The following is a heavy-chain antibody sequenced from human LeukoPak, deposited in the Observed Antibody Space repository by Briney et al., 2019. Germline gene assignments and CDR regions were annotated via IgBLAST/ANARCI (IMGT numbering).Heavy chain of an antibody. Sequence: PEASVQVSCQASGYPFTSYAMNWVRPAPGQGLGWMGWINTNTGNPTYAQGFTGRFVFSLDTSVSTAYLQISSLNAEDTAVYYCARRRIAAADWFDPWGQGTLVTVSS. CDR3: ARRRIAAADWFDP. CDR1: GYPFTSYA. J-gene: IGHJ5*02. D-gene: IGHD6-13*01. CDR2: INTNTGNP. V-gene: IGHV7-4-1*02.